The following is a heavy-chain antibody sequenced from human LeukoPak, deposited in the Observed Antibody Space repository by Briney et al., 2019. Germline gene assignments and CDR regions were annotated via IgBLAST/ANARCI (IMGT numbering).Heavy chain of an antibody. Sequence: GESLRLSCAASGFIFSSYAMSWVRQAPGKRLEWVSVMSGSGGSTYYADSVKGRFTISRDNSKNTLYLQMNSLRAEDTAVYYCAKHVLVGATGLSDAFDIWGQGTMVTVSS. CDR2: MSGSGGST. CDR1: GFIFSSYA. CDR3: AKHVLVGATGLSDAFDI. D-gene: IGHD1-26*01. J-gene: IGHJ3*02. V-gene: IGHV3-23*01.